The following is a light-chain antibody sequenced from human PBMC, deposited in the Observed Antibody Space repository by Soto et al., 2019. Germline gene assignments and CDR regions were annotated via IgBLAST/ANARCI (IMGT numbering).Light chain of an antibody. J-gene: IGKJ4*01. V-gene: IGKV1-27*01. CDR2: ATS. CDR3: QKYNSAPLT. CDR1: QGIAPY. Sequence: DVQMTQSPSSLSAFVGDRVIITCRASQGIAPYLAWFQQKPGKVPKLLIYATSTLQSGVPSRFSGSGSGTDFTLTINSLQPEDVGTYYWQKYNSAPLTFGGGTKVEIK.